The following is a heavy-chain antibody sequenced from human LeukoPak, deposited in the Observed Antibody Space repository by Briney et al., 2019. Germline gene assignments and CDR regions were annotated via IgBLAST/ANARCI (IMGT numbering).Heavy chain of an antibody. D-gene: IGHD6-6*01. J-gene: IGHJ5*02. Sequence: ASVKVSCKASGCTFTGYYMHWVRQAPGQGLEWMGWINPNSGGTNYAQKFQGRVTMTRDTSISTAYMELSRLRSDDTAVYYCARGIAASNWFDPWGQGTLVTVSS. CDR2: INPNSGGT. CDR3: ARGIAASNWFDP. CDR1: GCTFTGYY. V-gene: IGHV1-2*02.